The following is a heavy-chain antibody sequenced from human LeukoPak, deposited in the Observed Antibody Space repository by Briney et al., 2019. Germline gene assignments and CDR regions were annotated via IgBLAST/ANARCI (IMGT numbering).Heavy chain of an antibody. CDR1: GGSISSGDYF. CDR3: TRAYWIGFHFDS. J-gene: IGHJ4*02. CDR2: IYYSRTT. D-gene: IGHD3-3*01. V-gene: IGHV4-30-4*01. Sequence: PSETLSLTCSVSGGSISSGDYFWTWIRQPPGKGLEYIGYIYYSRTTYYNPSLKSRITMSVDMSANQFSLRLTSVSAADTAVYYCTRAYWIGFHFDSWGQGILVSVSS.